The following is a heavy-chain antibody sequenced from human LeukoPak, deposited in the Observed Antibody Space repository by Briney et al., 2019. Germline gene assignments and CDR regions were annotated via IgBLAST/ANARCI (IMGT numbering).Heavy chain of an antibody. CDR1: GFTFSDYS. D-gene: IGHD5-24*01. V-gene: IGHV3-48*01. J-gene: IGHJ4*02. CDR3: ARDYKYAFDN. CDR2: IGIDSGNT. Sequence: QPGTSLRLSCAASGFTFSDYSMDWVRQAPGKGLEWISYIGIDSGNTNYADSVKGRFTISGDKAKNSLYLQLNSLRVEDTAVYYCARDYKYAFDNWCQGPRATVSS.